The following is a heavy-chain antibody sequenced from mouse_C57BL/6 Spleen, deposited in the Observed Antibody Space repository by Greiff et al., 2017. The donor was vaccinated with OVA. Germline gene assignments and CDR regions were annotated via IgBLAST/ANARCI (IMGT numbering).Heavy chain of an antibody. D-gene: IGHD1-1*01. CDR3: ARHENYYGSTYFDV. Sequence: EVMLVESGGDLVKPGGSLKLSCAASGFTFSSYGMSWVRQTPDKRLEWVATISSGGSYTYYPDSVKGRFTISRDNAKNTLYLQMSSLKSEDTAMYYCARHENYYGSTYFDVWGTGTTVTVSS. V-gene: IGHV5-6*01. J-gene: IGHJ1*03. CDR1: GFTFSSYG. CDR2: ISSGGSYT.